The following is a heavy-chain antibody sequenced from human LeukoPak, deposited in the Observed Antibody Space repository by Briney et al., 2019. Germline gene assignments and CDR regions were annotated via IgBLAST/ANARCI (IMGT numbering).Heavy chain of an antibody. J-gene: IGHJ3*02. V-gene: IGHV1-69*05. D-gene: IGHD3-22*01. Sequence: SVKVSCKASGCTFSSYAISWVRQAPGQGLEWMGGIIPNFGTANYAQKFQGRVTITTDESTSTAYMELRSLRSDDTTVYYCAGGLAYYDSSGYGNDAFDIWGQGTMVTVSS. CDR1: GCTFSSYA. CDR2: IIPNFGTA. CDR3: AGGLAYYDSSGYGNDAFDI.